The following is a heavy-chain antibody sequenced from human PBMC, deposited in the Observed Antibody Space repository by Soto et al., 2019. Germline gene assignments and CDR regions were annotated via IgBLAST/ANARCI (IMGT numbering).Heavy chain of an antibody. CDR3: VRATAARQRDYSYHYSLHI. D-gene: IGHD6-6*01. CDR1: GYTFINYY. CDR2: INPNGGST. V-gene: IGHV1-46*03. J-gene: IGHJ6*03. Sequence: QVQLVQSGAEVKKPGASVKVSCKASGYTFINYYIHWVRQAPGQGLEWMGVINPNGGSTVYAQKFQVRVTLTRDTSTSTVYVELSSLRSDDTAVYFCVRATAARQRDYSYHYSLHICGKGTTVTVSS.